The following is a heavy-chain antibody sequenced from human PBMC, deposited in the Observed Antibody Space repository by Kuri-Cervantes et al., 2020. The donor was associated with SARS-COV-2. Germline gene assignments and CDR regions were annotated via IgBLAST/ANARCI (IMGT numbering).Heavy chain of an antibody. J-gene: IGHJ4*02. CDR1: GGSFSGYY. V-gene: IGHV4-34*01. CDR3: ATRSGTAFDFDC. CDR2: INHGGNT. Sequence: SETLSLTCAVYGGSFSGYYWSWIRQSPGKGLEWIGEINHGGNTNYNPSLKSRVTISVDTSKNHFSLKLNSVTAADTAVYYCATRSGTAFDFDCWGQGTLVTVSS. D-gene: IGHD1-26*01.